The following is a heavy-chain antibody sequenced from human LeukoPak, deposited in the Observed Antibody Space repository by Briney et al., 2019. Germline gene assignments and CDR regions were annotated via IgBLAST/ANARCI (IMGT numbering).Heavy chain of an antibody. D-gene: IGHD2-2*01. Sequence: PGGSLRLSCAASGFTFDDYGMSWVRQAPGKGLEWVSSISGSSSYIYYADSVKGRFTISRDNAKNSLYLQMNSLRAEDTAVYYCARAWDCSSTSCARYYYYYYMDVWGKGTTVTVSS. CDR3: ARAWDCSSTSCARYYYYYYMDV. CDR1: GFTFDDYG. CDR2: ISGSSSYI. J-gene: IGHJ6*03. V-gene: IGHV3-21*01.